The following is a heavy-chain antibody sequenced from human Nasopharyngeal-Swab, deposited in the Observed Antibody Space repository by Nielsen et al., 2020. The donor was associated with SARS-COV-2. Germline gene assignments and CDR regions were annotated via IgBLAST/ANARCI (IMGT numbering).Heavy chain of an antibody. D-gene: IGHD4-17*01. CDR2: ISWNSGSI. CDR3: ARGMTTVTL. CDR1: GFTFDDYA. J-gene: IGHJ4*02. Sequence: SLKVSCAASGFTFDDYAMHWVRQAPGKGLEWVSGISWNSGSIGYADSVKGRLTISRDNAKNSLYLQMNSLRAEDTALYYCARGMTTVTLWGQGTLVTVSS. V-gene: IGHV3-9*01.